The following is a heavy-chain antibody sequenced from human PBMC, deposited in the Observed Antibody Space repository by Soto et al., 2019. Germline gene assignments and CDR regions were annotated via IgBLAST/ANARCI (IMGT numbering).Heavy chain of an antibody. V-gene: IGHV3-11*01. Sequence: PGGSLRLSCAASGFTFSDYYMSWIRQAPGKGLEWVSYISSSGSTIYYADSVKGRFTISRDNAKNSLYLQMNSLRAEDTAVYYCARDTSQGPDSGSYPSRGYFDYWGQGTLVTVSS. CDR1: GFTFSDYY. CDR2: ISSSGSTI. D-gene: IGHD1-26*01. J-gene: IGHJ4*02. CDR3: ARDTSQGPDSGSYPSRGYFDY.